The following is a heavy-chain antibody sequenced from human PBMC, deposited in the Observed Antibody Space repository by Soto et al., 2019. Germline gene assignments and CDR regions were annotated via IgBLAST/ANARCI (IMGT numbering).Heavy chain of an antibody. J-gene: IGHJ4*02. V-gene: IGHV4-59*01. D-gene: IGHD6-13*01. CDR1: GGSISSYY. Sequence: KPSETLSLTCTVSGGSISSYYWSWIRQPPGKGLEWIGYIYYSGSTNYNPSLKSRVTISVDTSKNQFSLKLSSVTAADTAVYYCARSRSDPYIAAAGYDYWGQGTLVTVSS. CDR3: ARSRSDPYIAAAGYDY. CDR2: IYYSGST.